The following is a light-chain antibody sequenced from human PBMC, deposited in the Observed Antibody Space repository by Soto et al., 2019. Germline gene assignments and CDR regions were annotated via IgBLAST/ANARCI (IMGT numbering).Light chain of an antibody. CDR3: QQLNS. J-gene: IGKJ4*01. CDR1: QGISSY. Sequence: DIQLTQSPSFLSASVGVRVTITCRASQGISSYLAWYQQKPGKAPKLLIYAASTLQSGVASRFSGSGSGTEFALTISSLQPEDFATYYCQQLNSFGGGTKVEIK. V-gene: IGKV1-9*01. CDR2: AAS.